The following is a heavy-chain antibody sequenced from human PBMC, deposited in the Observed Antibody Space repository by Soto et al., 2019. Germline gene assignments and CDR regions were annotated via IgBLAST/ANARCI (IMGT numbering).Heavy chain of an antibody. D-gene: IGHD1-26*01. V-gene: IGHV3-30*18. CDR2: ISYDGSNK. J-gene: IGHJ4*02. Sequence: VHLVESGGGVVQPGRSLRLSCAASGFTFSSYVMHWVRQAPGKGLEWVAVISYDGSNKYYADSVKGRFTVSRDNSKNTLYLQMNSLRTEDTAVYYCAKDLRRWERAAGDSWGQGTLVTVSS. CDR3: AKDLRRWERAAGDS. CDR1: GFTFSSYV.